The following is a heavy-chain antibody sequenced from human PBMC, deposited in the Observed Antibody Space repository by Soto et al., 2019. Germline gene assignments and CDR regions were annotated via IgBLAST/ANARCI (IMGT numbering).Heavy chain of an antibody. D-gene: IGHD3-10*01. V-gene: IGHV4-4*02. CDR2: IYQSGCT. CDR1: GGSISSRNW. CDR3: ASKFGELLADAFDI. J-gene: IGHJ3*02. Sequence: QVQLQESGPGLVKPSGTLSLTCAVSGGSISSRNWWSWVRQPPGKGLEWIGEIYQSGCTNYNPSLKRRVTISVDKSKNQFSRKLSSVTAADTAVYYCASKFGELLADAFDIWGQGTMVTVSS.